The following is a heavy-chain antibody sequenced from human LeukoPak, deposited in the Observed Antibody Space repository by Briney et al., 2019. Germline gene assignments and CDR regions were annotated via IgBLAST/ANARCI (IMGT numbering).Heavy chain of an antibody. V-gene: IGHV3-30-3*02. CDR2: ISYDGSNK. CDR3: AKRDMADY. J-gene: IGHJ4*02. CDR1: GFTFSSYA. Sequence: GRSLRLSCAASGFTFSSYAMHWVRQAPGKGLEWVAVISYDGSNKYYADSVKGRFTISRDNSKNTLYLQMNSLRAEDTAVYYCAKRDMADYWGQGTLVTVSS. D-gene: IGHD2-15*01.